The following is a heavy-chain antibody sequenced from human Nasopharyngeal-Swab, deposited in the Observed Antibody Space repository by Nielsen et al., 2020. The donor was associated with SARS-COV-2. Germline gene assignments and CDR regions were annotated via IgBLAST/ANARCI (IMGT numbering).Heavy chain of an antibody. J-gene: IGHJ6*03. CDR3: ARGRYCSSTSCRSLMDV. D-gene: IGHD2-2*01. V-gene: IGHV3-11*04. CDR1: GFTFSDYY. CDR2: ISSGSTI. Sequence: GESLKISCAASGFTFSDYYMSWIRQAPGKGLEWVSYISSGSTIYYADSVKGRFTISRDNAKNSLYLQMNSLRAEDTAVYYCARGRYCSSTSCRSLMDVWGKGTTVTVSS.